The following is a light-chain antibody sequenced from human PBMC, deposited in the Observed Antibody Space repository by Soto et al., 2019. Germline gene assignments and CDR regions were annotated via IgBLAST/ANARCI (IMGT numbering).Light chain of an antibody. CDR2: DNN. CDR1: SSNIGNNY. Sequence: QSVLTQPPSVSAAPGQKVTISCSGSSSNIGNNYLSWYQQLPRTAPKILIYDNNNRPSGIPDRFSGSKSGTSATLGITGLQTGDEADYYCGTWDSSLSAVFGRGTKLTVL. V-gene: IGLV1-51*01. CDR3: GTWDSSLSAV. J-gene: IGLJ2*01.